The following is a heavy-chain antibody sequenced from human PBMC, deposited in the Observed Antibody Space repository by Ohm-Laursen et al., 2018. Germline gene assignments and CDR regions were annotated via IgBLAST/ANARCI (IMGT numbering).Heavy chain of an antibody. J-gene: IGHJ6*02. CDR3: AKDSTRNDYYGMDV. Sequence: SLRLSCAASGITFSSYAMNWVRQAPGKGLEWVSNISSSGSTINYADSVKGRFTISRDNAKNSLYLQMNSLRAEDTALYYCAKDSTRNDYYGMDVWGQGTTVTVSS. CDR2: ISSSGSTI. D-gene: IGHD2-2*01. V-gene: IGHV3-48*04. CDR1: GITFSSYA.